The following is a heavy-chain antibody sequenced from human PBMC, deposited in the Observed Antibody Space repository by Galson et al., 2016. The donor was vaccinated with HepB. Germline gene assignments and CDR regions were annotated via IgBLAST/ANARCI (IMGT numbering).Heavy chain of an antibody. J-gene: IGHJ5*02. V-gene: IGHV1-18*01. Sequence: SVKVSCKASGYTFVTYGISWVRQVPGQGLEWMGWISAYNGNTNYARKFQDRVTLTTDTSTTTAYMEIRRLRSDDTGVYYCARTSRFTYGYGWFDPWGQGTPVTVSS. D-gene: IGHD5-18*01. CDR2: ISAYNGNT. CDR3: ARTSRFTYGYGWFDP. CDR1: GYTFVTYG.